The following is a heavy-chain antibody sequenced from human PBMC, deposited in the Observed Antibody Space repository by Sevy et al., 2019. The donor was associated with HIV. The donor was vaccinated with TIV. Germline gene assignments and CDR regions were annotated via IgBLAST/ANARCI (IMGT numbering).Heavy chain of an antibody. D-gene: IGHD1-26*01. CDR1: RFTFKTYW. CDR2: IKEDGSAK. Sequence: GGSLRLSCAASRFTFKTYWMSWVRQAPGKGLEWVGNIKEDGSAKYYADSVRGRFTISRDNAKNSLYLQMSSLRVEDTAVYYCARDSPGYGGYSYWGQGTLVTASS. J-gene: IGHJ4*01. V-gene: IGHV3-7*01. CDR3: ARDSPGYGGYSY.